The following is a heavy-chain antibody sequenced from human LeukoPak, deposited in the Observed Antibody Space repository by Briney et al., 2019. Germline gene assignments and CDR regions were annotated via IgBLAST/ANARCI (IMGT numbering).Heavy chain of an antibody. V-gene: IGHV3-23*01. J-gene: IGHJ3*02. CDR3: ARDSYYYDSSADYGDDAFDI. Sequence: PGGSLRLSCAASGFTFSNYAMRWVRQAPGKGLEWVSGISGSGDSTYYADSVKGRFTISRDNAKNSLYLQMNSLRAEDTALYYCARDSYYYDSSADYGDDAFDIWGQGTMVTVSS. D-gene: IGHD3-22*01. CDR2: ISGSGDST. CDR1: GFTFSNYA.